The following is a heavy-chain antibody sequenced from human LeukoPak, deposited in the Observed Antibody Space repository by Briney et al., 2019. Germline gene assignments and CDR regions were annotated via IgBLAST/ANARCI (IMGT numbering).Heavy chain of an antibody. CDR2: ILYDGSKE. J-gene: IGHJ4*02. CDR1: GFTFSSYA. D-gene: IGHD6-19*01. CDR3: ARRLDGSGWYQIDY. V-gene: IGHV3-30-3*01. Sequence: SGGSLRLSCAASGFTFSSYAMHWVRQAPGKGLEWVAVILYDGSKEYCPDSVKGRFTVSRDNSKNTLSLQMNSLRPEDTAVYYCARRLDGSGWYQIDYWGQGTLVTVSS.